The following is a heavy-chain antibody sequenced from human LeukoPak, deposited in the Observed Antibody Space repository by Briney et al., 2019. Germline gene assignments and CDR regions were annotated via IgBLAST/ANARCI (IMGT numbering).Heavy chain of an antibody. CDR1: GFTVSSNY. CDR3: ASQLDY. J-gene: IGHJ4*02. CDR2: IYSGGSA. Sequence: GGSLRLSCAASGFTVSSNYMSWVRQAPGKGLEWVSVIYSGGSASYADSVKGRFTISRDNSKNTLFLQMNSLRAKDTAVYYCASQLDYWGQRTLVTVSS. V-gene: IGHV3-66*04.